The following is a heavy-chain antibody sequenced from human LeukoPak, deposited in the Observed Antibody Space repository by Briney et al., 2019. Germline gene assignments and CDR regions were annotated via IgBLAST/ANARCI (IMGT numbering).Heavy chain of an antibody. J-gene: IGHJ4*02. D-gene: IGHD3-22*01. Sequence: GGSLRLSCAASGFTFSSYAMHWVRQAPGKGLEWVAVISYDGSNKYYADSVKGRFTISRDNSKNTLYLQMNSLRAEDTAVYYCARDASYDSRGYYKRSFDYWGQGTLVTVSS. CDR2: ISYDGSNK. CDR3: ARDASYDSRGYYKRSFDY. CDR1: GFTFSSYA. V-gene: IGHV3-30*04.